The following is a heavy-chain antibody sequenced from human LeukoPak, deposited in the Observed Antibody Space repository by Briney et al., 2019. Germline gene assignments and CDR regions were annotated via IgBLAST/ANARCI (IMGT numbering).Heavy chain of an antibody. CDR2: IIPILGIA. CDR3: ARVITFGGVPSWFDP. J-gene: IGHJ5*02. Sequence: GASVKVSCKASGGTFSSYATSWVRQAPGQGLEWMGGIIPILGIANYAQKFQGRVTITADKSTSIAYMELSSLRSEDTAVYYCARVITFGGVPSWFDPWGQGTLVTVSS. D-gene: IGHD3-16*01. CDR1: GGTFSSYA. V-gene: IGHV1-69*10.